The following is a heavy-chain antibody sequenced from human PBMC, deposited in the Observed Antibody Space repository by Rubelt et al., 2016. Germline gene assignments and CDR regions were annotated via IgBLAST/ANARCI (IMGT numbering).Heavy chain of an antibody. Sequence: EVQLVESGGGLVKPGGSLTLSCAASGFTLSIYSMNWVRQAPGKGLEWVSYVSTSGTTTYYTDSVKGRFTLSRENAKNSLYLQMNSRRAENTAVYYCARRGGSSGYYYFDYSGQGTLVTVSS. J-gene: IGHJ4*02. V-gene: IGHV3-48*04. CDR3: ARRGGSSGYYYFDY. CDR2: VSTSGTTT. CDR1: GFTLSIYS. D-gene: IGHD3-22*01.